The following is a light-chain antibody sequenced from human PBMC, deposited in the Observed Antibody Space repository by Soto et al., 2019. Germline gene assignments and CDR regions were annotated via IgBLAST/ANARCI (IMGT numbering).Light chain of an antibody. V-gene: IGKV1-5*01. CDR2: DAS. CDR3: QQYHSYYPCT. J-gene: IGKJ1*01. Sequence: DIQMTQSPSTLSASVGDRLTITCRASQSISSWLAWYQQKPGKPPKLLTYDASSLESGVPSRFSGSGSGADFSLTITSLQPDYSATYYCQQYHSYYPCTFGQGTKVDIK. CDR1: QSISSW.